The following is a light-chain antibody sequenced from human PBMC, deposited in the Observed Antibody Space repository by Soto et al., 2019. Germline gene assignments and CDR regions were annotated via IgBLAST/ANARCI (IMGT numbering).Light chain of an antibody. CDR3: QQSSNSPMYT. V-gene: IGKV1-39*01. CDR1: QSIAYY. CDR2: AAS. Sequence: DIRMTQSPSSLSASVVDRVTITCRASQSIAYYLNWFQQKLGKAPKLLIYAASSLQSGVPSRFSGSGSGTDFTLTISSLQPEDFATYYCQQSSNSPMYTFGQGTKLYVK. J-gene: IGKJ2*01.